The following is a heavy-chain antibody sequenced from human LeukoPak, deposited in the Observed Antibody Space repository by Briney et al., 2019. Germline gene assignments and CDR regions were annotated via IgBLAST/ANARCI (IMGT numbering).Heavy chain of an antibody. J-gene: IGHJ4*02. CDR2: IRNDGNKK. CDR1: GFTFSSYW. V-gene: IGHV3-30*02. D-gene: IGHD3-22*01. CDR3: VKVDT. Sequence: GGSLRLSCAASGFTFSSYWMSWVRQSPGKGLDWVAFIRNDGNKKNYAESVKGRFTISRDNSRNTLYLQMDSLSAEDTAVYYCVKVDTWGQGTLVTVSS.